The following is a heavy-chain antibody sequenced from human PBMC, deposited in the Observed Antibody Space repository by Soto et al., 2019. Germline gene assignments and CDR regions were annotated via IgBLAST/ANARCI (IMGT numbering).Heavy chain of an antibody. D-gene: IGHD3-9*01. Sequence: GGSLRLSCSASGFTFSSYAMSWVRQAPGKGLEWVSAISGSGGSTYYADSVKGRFTISRDNSKNTLYLQMNSLRAEDTAVYYCAKKVVALRYFDWLLSPYGMDVWGQATTVTVSS. V-gene: IGHV3-23*01. CDR1: GFTFSSYA. J-gene: IGHJ6*01. CDR3: AKKVVALRYFDWLLSPYGMDV. CDR2: ISGSGGST.